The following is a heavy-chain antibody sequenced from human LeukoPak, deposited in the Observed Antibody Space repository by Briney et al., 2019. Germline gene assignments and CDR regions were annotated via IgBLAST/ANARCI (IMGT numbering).Heavy chain of an antibody. V-gene: IGHV4-59*08. J-gene: IGHJ4*02. Sequence: PSETLSLTCTVSGGSISSFYWSWIRQPPGKGLEWIGYIYYSGSTNYNPSLNSRVTISVDTSKNQFSLKPSSVTAADTAVYYCARHADGNQVDYWGQGTLVTVSS. D-gene: IGHD4-17*01. CDR2: IYYSGST. CDR1: GGSISSFY. CDR3: ARHADGNQVDY.